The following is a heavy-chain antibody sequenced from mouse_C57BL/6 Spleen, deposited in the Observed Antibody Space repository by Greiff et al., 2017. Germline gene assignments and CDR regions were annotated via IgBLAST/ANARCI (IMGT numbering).Heavy chain of an antibody. D-gene: IGHD1-1*01. CDR1: GYAFTNYL. Sequence: VQLQQSGAELVRPGTSVKVSCKASGYAFTNYLIEWVKQRPGQGLEWIGVINPGSGGTNYNEKFKGKATLTADKSSSTAYMQLSSLTSEDSAVYFCARRAGSSLYYAMDYWGQGTSVTVSS. J-gene: IGHJ4*01. CDR3: ARRAGSSLYYAMDY. V-gene: IGHV1-54*01. CDR2: INPGSGGT.